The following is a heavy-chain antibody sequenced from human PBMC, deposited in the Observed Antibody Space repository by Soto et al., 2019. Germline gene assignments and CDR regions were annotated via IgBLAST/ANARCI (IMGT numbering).Heavy chain of an antibody. D-gene: IGHD5-18*01. CDR1: GFTFSSYD. CDR2: ISSSGTTT. J-gene: IGHJ6*02. V-gene: IGHV3-23*01. CDR3: ANRDTSMVTRYYYGMDV. Sequence: PGGSLRLSCAASGFTFSSYDMSWVRQAPGKGLEWVSAISSSGTTTFYADSVKGRFTVSRDNSKNTLYPLMNSLRAEDTAVYFCANRDTSMVTRYYYGMDVWGQGTTVTVSS.